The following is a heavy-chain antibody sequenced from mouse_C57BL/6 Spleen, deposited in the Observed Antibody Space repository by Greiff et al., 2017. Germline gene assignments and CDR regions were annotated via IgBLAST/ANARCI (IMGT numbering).Heavy chain of an antibody. CDR2: IDPETGGT. D-gene: IGHD2-1*01. CDR1: GYTFTDYE. V-gene: IGHV1-15*01. J-gene: IGHJ4*01. CDR3: TVYYGNSGAMDY. Sequence: QVQLQQSGAELVRPGASVTLSCKASGYTFTDYEMHWVKQTPVHGLEWIGAIDPETGGTAYNQKFTGKAILTADKSSSTAYMELRSLTSEDSAVYYCTVYYGNSGAMDYWGQGTSVTVSS.